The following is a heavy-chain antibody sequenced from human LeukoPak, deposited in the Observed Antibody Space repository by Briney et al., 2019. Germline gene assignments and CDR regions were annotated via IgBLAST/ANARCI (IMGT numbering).Heavy chain of an antibody. CDR1: GGSISSYY. D-gene: IGHD1-26*01. Sequence: SETLSLTCTVSGGSISSYYWSWIRQPPGKRLEWIGYIYYSGSTNYNPSLKSRVTISIDTSNNQFSLNLSSVTDADAAVYYCARGSHSGSYLYYFDYWGQGTLVTVSS. CDR2: IYYSGST. J-gene: IGHJ4*02. V-gene: IGHV4-59*01. CDR3: ARGSHSGSYLYYFDY.